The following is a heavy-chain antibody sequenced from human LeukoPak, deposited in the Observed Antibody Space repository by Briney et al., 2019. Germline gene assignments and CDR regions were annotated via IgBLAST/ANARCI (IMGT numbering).Heavy chain of an antibody. Sequence: ASVKVSCKASGGTFSSYAISWVRQAPGQGLEWMGGIIPIFGTANYAQKFQGRVTITADKSTSTAYMELSSLRSEDTAVYYCARLVGATRYFDYWGQGTLVTVSS. CDR3: ARLVGATRYFDY. CDR2: IIPIFGTA. J-gene: IGHJ4*02. CDR1: GGTFSSYA. V-gene: IGHV1-69*06. D-gene: IGHD1-26*01.